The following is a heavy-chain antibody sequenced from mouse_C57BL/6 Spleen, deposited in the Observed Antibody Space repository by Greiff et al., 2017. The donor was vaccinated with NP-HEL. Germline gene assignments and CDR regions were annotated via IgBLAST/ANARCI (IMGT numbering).Heavy chain of an antibody. CDR3: ARENYYGSSSYYFDY. CDR2: IHPNSGST. V-gene: IGHV1-64*01. Sequence: QVQLQQPGAELVKPGASVKLSCKASGYTFTSYWMHWVKRRPGQGLEWIGMIHPNSGSTNYNEKFKSKATLTVDKSSSTAYMQLSSLTSEDSAVYYCARENYYGSSSYYFDYWGQGTTLTVSS. CDR1: GYTFTSYW. J-gene: IGHJ2*01. D-gene: IGHD1-1*01.